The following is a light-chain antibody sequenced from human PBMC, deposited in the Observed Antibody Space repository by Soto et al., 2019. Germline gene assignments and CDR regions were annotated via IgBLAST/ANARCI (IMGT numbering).Light chain of an antibody. CDR2: DVS. CDR3: CSYAGNNLVV. J-gene: IGLJ2*01. CDR1: SSDVGGYNY. V-gene: IGLV2-11*01. Sequence: QSALTQPRSVSGSPGQSVTISCTGTSSDVGGYNYVSWYQQNPGKAPKLMIYDVSKRPSGVSDRFSGSKSANTASLIISGLQAEDEADYYCCSYAGNNLVVFGGGNKVTVL.